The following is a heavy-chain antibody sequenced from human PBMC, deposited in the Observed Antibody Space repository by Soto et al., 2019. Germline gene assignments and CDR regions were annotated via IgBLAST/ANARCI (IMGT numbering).Heavy chain of an antibody. Sequence: PSQTLSLTCAISGDSVSSNSAAWNWIRQSPSRGLEWLGRTYYRSKWYNDYAVSVKSRITINPDTFKNQFSLQLNSVTLEDTAVYYCARDLAVAGTNQLDYWGHGTLVNVSS. V-gene: IGHV6-1*01. CDR1: GDSVSSNSAA. CDR3: ARDLAVAGTNQLDY. J-gene: IGHJ4*01. CDR2: TYYRSKWYN. D-gene: IGHD6-19*01.